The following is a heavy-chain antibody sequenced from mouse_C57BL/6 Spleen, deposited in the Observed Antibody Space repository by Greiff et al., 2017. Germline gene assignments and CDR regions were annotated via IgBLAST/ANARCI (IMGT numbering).Heavy chain of an antibody. CDR1: GYTFTSYW. J-gene: IGHJ2*01. D-gene: IGHD1-1*01. V-gene: IGHV1-50*01. CDR2: IDPSDSYT. Sequence: QVQLQQPGAELVKPGASVKLSCKASGYTFTSYWMQWVKQRPGQGLEWIGEIDPSDSYTNYNQKFKGKATLTVDTSSSTAYMQLSSLTSEDSAVYYCARGDGSEGVDYGGQGTTLTVSS. CDR3: ARGDGSEGVDY.